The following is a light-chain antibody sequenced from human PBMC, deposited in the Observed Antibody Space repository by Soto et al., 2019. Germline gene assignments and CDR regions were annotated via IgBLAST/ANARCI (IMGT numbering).Light chain of an antibody. J-gene: IGLJ2*01. Sequence: QSVLTQPRSVSGSPGQSVTISCTGTSSDVGGYNYVSWYQQHPGKAPKLMIYDVSKRPSGVPDRFSGSKSGNTASLTISGLQAEDEADYYCCSYAGSYTWCFGGGTKLTVL. CDR3: CSYAGSYTWC. V-gene: IGLV2-11*01. CDR2: DVS. CDR1: SSDVGGYNY.